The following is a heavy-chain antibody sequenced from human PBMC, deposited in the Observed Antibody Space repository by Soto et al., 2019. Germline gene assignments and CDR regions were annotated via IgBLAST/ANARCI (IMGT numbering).Heavy chain of an antibody. CDR3: ADTAMVPPTGYYYGMDV. Sequence: SVKVSCKASGGTFSSYAISWVRQAPGQGLEWMGGIIPIFGTANYAQKFQGRVTITADESTSTAYMELSSLRSEDTAVYYCADTAMVPPTGYYYGMDVWGQGTTVTVSS. J-gene: IGHJ6*02. CDR1: GGTFSSYA. D-gene: IGHD5-18*01. CDR2: IIPIFGTA. V-gene: IGHV1-69*13.